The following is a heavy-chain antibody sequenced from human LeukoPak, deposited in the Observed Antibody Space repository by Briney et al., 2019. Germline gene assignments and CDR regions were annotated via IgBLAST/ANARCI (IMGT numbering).Heavy chain of an antibody. CDR3: ARVRNYYHSSGYYYFYY. CDR2: MNPNSGNT. J-gene: IGHJ4*02. CDR1: GYTFTSYD. Sequence: ASVTVSCKASGYTFTSYDINWVRQATGQGLEWMGWMNPNSGNTGYAQKFQGRVTMTRNTSISTAYMELSSLRSEDTAVYYCARVRNYYHSSGYYYFYYWGQGTLVTVSS. D-gene: IGHD3-22*01. V-gene: IGHV1-8*01.